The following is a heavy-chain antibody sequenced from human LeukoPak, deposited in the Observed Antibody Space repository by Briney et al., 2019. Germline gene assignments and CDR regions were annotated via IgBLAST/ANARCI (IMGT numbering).Heavy chain of an antibody. V-gene: IGHV4-39*01. CDR2: FYYSGST. CDR3: ARTSLSFSSSWFVFDF. D-gene: IGHD6-13*01. J-gene: IGHJ4*02. CDR1: GGSTRSRTYY. Sequence: SETLSLTCTVSGGSTRSRTYYWGWIRQPPGKGLEWIGRFYYSGSTYYNPSLKSRVTISADTSENLFSLKLRSVTAADTAVYYCARTSLSFSSSWFVFDFWGQGTLVTVSS.